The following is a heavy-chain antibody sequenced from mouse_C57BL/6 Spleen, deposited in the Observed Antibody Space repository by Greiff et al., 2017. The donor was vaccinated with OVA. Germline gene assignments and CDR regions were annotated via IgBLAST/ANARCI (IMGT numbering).Heavy chain of an antibody. V-gene: IGHV1-42*01. J-gene: IGHJ2*01. Sequence: VQLQQSGPELVKPGASVKISCKASGYSFTGYYMNWVKQSPEKSLEWIGEINPSTGGTTYNQKFKAKATLTVDKSSSTAYMQLKSLTSEDSAVYYCASTITTVVATDYWGQGTTLTVSS. D-gene: IGHD1-1*01. CDR2: INPSTGGT. CDR1: GYSFTGYY. CDR3: ASTITTVVATDY.